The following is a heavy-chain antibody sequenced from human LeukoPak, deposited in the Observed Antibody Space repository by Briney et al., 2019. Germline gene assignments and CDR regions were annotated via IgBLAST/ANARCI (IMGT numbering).Heavy chain of an antibody. J-gene: IGHJ4*02. CDR1: GGSISSYY. V-gene: IGHV4-59*01. D-gene: IGHD1-26*01. Sequence: KSSETLCLTCTVSGGSISSYYWSWIRQPPGKGLEWIGYIYYSGSTNYNPSLKSRVTISVDTSKNQFSLKLSSVTAADTAVYYCARVGIVGAIFFDYWGQGTLVTVSS. CDR3: ARVGIVGAIFFDY. CDR2: IYYSGST.